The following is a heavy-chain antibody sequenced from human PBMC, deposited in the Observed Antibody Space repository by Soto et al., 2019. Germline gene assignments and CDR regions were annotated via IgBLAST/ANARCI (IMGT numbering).Heavy chain of an antibody. CDR3: AIGAAAGVWFDP. V-gene: IGHV4-34*01. CDR2: INHSGST. J-gene: IGHJ5*02. D-gene: IGHD6-13*01. Sequence: SETLSLTCAVYGGSFSGYYWSWIRQPPGKGLEWIGEINHSGSTNYNPSLKSRVTISVDTSKNQFSLKLSSVTAADTAVYYCAIGAAAGVWFDPWGQGTLVTVSS. CDR1: GGSFSGYY.